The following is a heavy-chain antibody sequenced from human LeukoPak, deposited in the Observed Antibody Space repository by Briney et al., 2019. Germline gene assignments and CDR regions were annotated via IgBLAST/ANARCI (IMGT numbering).Heavy chain of an antibody. CDR1: GGSISSSSYY. CDR2: IYYSGST. J-gene: IGHJ5*02. Sequence: SETLSLTCTVSGGSISSSSYYWGWIRQPPGKGLEWIGSIYYSGSTYYNPSLKRRVTISVDTSKNQFSLKLSSVTAADTAVYYCARDLVVSWFDPWGQGTLVTVSS. D-gene: IGHD3-22*01. V-gene: IGHV4-39*07. CDR3: ARDLVVSWFDP.